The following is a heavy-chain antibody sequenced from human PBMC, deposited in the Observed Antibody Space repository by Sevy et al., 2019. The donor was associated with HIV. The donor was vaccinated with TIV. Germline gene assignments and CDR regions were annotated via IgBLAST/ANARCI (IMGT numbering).Heavy chain of an antibody. D-gene: IGHD2-2*01. CDR3: ARDRGQVVPAAIDY. V-gene: IGHV3-30*04. J-gene: IGHJ4*02. CDR1: GFTFSSYA. Sequence: GRSLRLSCAASGFTFSSYAMHWVRQAPGKGLEWVAVISYDGSNKYYADSVKGRFTISRDNSKNTLYLQMNSLRAEDTAVYYCARDRGQVVPAAIDYWGQGTLVTVSS. CDR2: ISYDGSNK.